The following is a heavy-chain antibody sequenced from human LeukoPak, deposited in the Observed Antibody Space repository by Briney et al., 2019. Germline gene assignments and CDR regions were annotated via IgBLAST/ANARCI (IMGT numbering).Heavy chain of an antibody. CDR3: TTGKQNGATDFDY. CDR1: GFTFSNAW. Sequence: GGSLRLSCAASGFTFSNAWMNWVRQAPGKGLEWVGRIKSKTDGGTTDYAAPVKGRFTISRDDSKNTLYLQMNSLKTEDTAVYYYTTGKQNGATDFDYWGQGTLVTVSS. CDR2: IKSKTDGGTT. J-gene: IGHJ4*02. V-gene: IGHV3-15*07. D-gene: IGHD1-26*01.